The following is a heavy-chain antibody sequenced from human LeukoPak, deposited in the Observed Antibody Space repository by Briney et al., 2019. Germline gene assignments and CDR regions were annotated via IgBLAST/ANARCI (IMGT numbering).Heavy chain of an antibody. CDR1: GFTFSSYA. J-gene: IGHJ4*02. CDR3: AKVVIHSTFQPFDY. Sequence: GGSLRLSCVASGFTFSSYAMSWVRQAPGKGLEWVSAISGSDSGDSTFYADSVKGRFTISRDNSKNTLYLQMNSLRAEDTAVYYCAKVVIHSTFQPFDYWGQGTLVTVSS. V-gene: IGHV3-23*01. D-gene: IGHD2-21*01. CDR2: ISGSDSGDST.